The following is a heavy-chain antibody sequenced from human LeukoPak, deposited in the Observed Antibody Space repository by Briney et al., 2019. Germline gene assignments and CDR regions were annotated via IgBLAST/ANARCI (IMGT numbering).Heavy chain of an antibody. CDR3: ARLGHTYCSDGSCYSQRGYFDY. CDR1: GYSFSNYW. J-gene: IGHJ4*02. CDR2: IYPGDSDT. Sequence: GESLKISCKGSGYSFSNYWIGWVRQMPGKGLEWMGIIYPGDSDTRYSPSFQGQVTISADKSISTAYLQRSSLKASDTAMYYCARLGHTYCSDGSCYSQRGYFDYWGQGTLVTVSS. V-gene: IGHV5-51*01. D-gene: IGHD2-15*01.